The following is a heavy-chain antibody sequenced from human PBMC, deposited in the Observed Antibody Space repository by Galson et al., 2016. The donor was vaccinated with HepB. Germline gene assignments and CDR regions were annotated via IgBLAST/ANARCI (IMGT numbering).Heavy chain of an antibody. V-gene: IGHV3-21*01. CDR1: GFRFSDYT. Sequence: SLRLSCAASGFRFSDYTISWVRQAPGKGLEWVASITGGGSNIYYADSMKGRFTISRDNGKTSLYLQMNSLRADDTAVYYCAYNQNYGAGVYWFYGMDVWGQGTTVTVAS. CDR3: AYNQNYGAGVYWFYGMDV. CDR2: ITGGGSNI. D-gene: IGHD3-10*01. J-gene: IGHJ6*02.